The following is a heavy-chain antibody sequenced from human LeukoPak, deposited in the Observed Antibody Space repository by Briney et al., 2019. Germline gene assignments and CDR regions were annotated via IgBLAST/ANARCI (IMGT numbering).Heavy chain of an antibody. J-gene: IGHJ4*02. V-gene: IGHV4-39*01. CDR3: ARHAQGLYCSRTSCYYDY. Sequence: PSETLSLTCTVSDGSISSDTYYWDWIRQPPGKGLEWIGSIHYSGNTYYNPSLKSRLTMSIDTSKDQFSLKLSSVTASDTAVYYCARHAQGLYCSRTSCYYDYWGPGTLVTVS. D-gene: IGHD2-2*01. CDR1: DGSISSDTYY. CDR2: IHYSGNT.